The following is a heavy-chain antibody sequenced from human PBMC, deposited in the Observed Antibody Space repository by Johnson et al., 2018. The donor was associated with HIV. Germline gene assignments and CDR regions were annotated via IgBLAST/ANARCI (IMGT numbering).Heavy chain of an antibody. V-gene: IGHV3-30*02. CDR2: IRYDGSDK. CDR1: GFTLSSYG. D-gene: IGHD1-26*01. J-gene: IGHJ3*02. Sequence: QVQLVESGGGVVQPGGSLRLSCAASGFTLSSYGMHWVRQAPGKGLEWVAFIRYDGSDKYSADSVEGRFTISSDNSKNTLYLQMNSLRAEDTAVYYCARDIVGAPDAFDIWGQGTMVTVSS. CDR3: ARDIVGAPDAFDI.